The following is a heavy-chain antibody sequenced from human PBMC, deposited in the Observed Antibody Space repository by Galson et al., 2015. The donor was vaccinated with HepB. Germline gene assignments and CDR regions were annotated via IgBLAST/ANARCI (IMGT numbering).Heavy chain of an antibody. CDR2: LSGYDGSA. D-gene: IGHD2-2*01. CDR1: GYTFTSYG. J-gene: IGHJ3*02. V-gene: IGHV1-18*01. Sequence: SVKVSCKASGYTFTSYGVSWLRQAPGQGLEWLGWLSGYDGSANYAQKFQDRVTITADKSTSTAYMELSSLRSDDTAVYYCARYSPSRCPSTTCYLHAFDMWGQGTMVTVSS. CDR3: ARYSPSRCPSTTCYLHAFDM.